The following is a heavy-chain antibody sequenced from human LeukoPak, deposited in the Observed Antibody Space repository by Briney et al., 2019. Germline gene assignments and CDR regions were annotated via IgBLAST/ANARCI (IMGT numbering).Heavy chain of an antibody. Sequence: GGSLRLSCAASGFTFSSSAMSWVRQAPGKGLEWVSAISGSGGSTYYADSVKGRFTISRDNSKNTLYLQMNSLRAEDTAVYYCAKGPGYNNWFDPWGQGTLVTVSS. CDR3: AKGPGYNNWFDP. J-gene: IGHJ5*02. CDR2: ISGSGGST. V-gene: IGHV3-23*01. CDR1: GFTFSSSA. D-gene: IGHD5-24*01.